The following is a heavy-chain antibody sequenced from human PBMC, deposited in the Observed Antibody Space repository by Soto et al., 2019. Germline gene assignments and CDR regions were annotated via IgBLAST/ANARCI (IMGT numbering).Heavy chain of an antibody. Sequence: PGGSLRLSCAASGFKFSNYAMIWVRQAPGQGLEWVSLISATGGGTYYAGSVKGGFTISRDNSHNTLYLQVHSLTAEDTAVYYCAKDRRAGGNSAFYFDFWGQGAQVTVSS. V-gene: IGHV3-23*01. CDR2: ISATGGGT. D-gene: IGHD3-16*01. CDR1: GFKFSNYA. J-gene: IGHJ4*02. CDR3: AKDRRAGGNSAFYFDF.